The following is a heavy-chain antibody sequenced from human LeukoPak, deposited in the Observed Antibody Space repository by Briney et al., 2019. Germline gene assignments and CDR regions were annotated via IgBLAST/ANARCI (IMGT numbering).Heavy chain of an antibody. CDR2: VSYDGGYQ. D-gene: IGHD3-16*01. V-gene: IGHV3-30*18. CDR1: GYTFFSYG. Sequence: GGSLRLSCEASGYTFFSYGVHWVRQAPGKGLEWVGVVSYDGGYQYYADSVKGRSTMSKDNSKNTVYLQLNSLRAEDTAVYYCAKDRRMMSPHYGMDVWGQGTTVTVSS. CDR3: AKDRRMMSPHYGMDV. J-gene: IGHJ6*02.